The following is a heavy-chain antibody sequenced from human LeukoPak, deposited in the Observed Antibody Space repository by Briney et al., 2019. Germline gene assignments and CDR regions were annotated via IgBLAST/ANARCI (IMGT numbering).Heavy chain of an antibody. V-gene: IGHV4-39*01. J-gene: IGHJ4*02. D-gene: IGHD4-23*01. CDR3: ASDYGADSGY. CDR2: IYFSGST. CDR1: GGSISTSNYY. Sequence: PSETLSLTCTVSGGSISTSNYYWAWIRQPPGKGLEWIGSIYFSGSTYYNPSLKSRVSMSVDTSNNQFSLKVTPVTAADTAVYYCASDYGADSGYWGQGTLVTVSS.